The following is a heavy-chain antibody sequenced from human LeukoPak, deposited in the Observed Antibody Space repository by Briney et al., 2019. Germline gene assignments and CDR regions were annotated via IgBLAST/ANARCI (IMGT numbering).Heavy chain of an antibody. V-gene: IGHV3-48*03. CDR2: ISSSGSTI. CDR1: GFTFSSYE. D-gene: IGHD3-22*01. Sequence: PGGSLRLSCAASGFTFSSYEMNWVRQAPGKGLEWVSYISSSGSTIYYADSVKGRFTISRDNAKNSLYLQMNSLRAEDTAVYYCARDRGYYYDSSGYYYVSDAFDIWGQGTMVTVSS. J-gene: IGHJ3*02. CDR3: ARDRGYYYDSSGYYYVSDAFDI.